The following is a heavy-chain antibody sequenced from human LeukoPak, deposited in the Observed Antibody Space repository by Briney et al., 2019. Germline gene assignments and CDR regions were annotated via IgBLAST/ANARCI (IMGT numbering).Heavy chain of an antibody. Sequence: ASVKVSCKASGYTFTSYYMHWVRQAPGQGLEWMGIINPSGGSTSYAQKFQGRVTMTRDMSTSTVYMELSSLRSEDTAVYYCAIHYSSSSPSGWFDPWGQGTLVTVSS. V-gene: IGHV1-46*01. CDR2: INPSGGST. J-gene: IGHJ5*02. D-gene: IGHD6-6*01. CDR3: AIHYSSSSPSGWFDP. CDR1: GYTFTSYY.